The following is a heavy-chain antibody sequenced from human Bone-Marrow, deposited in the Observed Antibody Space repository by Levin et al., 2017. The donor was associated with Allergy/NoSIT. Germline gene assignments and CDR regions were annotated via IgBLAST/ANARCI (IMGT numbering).Heavy chain of an antibody. V-gene: IGHV4-59*01. J-gene: IGHJ6*02. CDR2: IYYSGST. CDR1: GGSISSYY. D-gene: IGHD3-3*01. CDR3: ARLYEPRSCFPRPPHYYDGMDV. Sequence: SETLSLTCTVSGGSISSYYWSWIRQPPGKGLEWIGYIYYSGSTNYNPSLKSRVTISVDTSKNQFSLKLSSVTAADTAVYYCARLYEPRSCFPRPPHYYDGMDVWGQGTTVTVSS.